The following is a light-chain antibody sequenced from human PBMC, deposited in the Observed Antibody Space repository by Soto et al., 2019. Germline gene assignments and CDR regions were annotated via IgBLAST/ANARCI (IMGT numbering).Light chain of an antibody. Sequence: QSALTQPPSASGSPGQSVTISCTGTSSDVGAYKYVSWYQQYPGKAPKLMIYEVSKRPSGVPDRFSGSKSGNTASLTVSGLQAEDGADYYCTSYVGSDIWVFGGGTKRTVL. CDR1: SSDVGAYKY. V-gene: IGLV2-8*01. J-gene: IGLJ3*02. CDR2: EVS. CDR3: TSYVGSDIWV.